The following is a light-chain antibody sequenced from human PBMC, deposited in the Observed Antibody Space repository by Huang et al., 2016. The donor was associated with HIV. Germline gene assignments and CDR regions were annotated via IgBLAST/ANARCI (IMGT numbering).Light chain of an antibody. J-gene: IGKJ1*01. CDR1: PNITKS. CDR2: TAS. Sequence: DIQMTQSPPSLSASVGDRVTFTCRANPNITKSLNWYQQKPGKAPKLLIYTASTLERGVPSRFSGGGAGSRFTLNITNLQPEDFATYYCQQSFSVPRTFG. CDR3: QQSFSVPRT. V-gene: IGKV1-39*01.